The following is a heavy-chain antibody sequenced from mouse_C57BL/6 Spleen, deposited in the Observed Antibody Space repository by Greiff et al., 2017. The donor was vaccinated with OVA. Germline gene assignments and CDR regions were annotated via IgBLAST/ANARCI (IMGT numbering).Heavy chain of an antibody. CDR1: GYTFTSYW. CDR3: ARSVYGSSHWYFDV. D-gene: IGHD1-1*01. Sequence: VQLQQPGAELLKPGASVKLSCKASGYTFTSYWMHWVKQRPGQGLEWIGMIHPNSGSTNYNEKFKSKATLTVDKSSSTAYMQLSSLTSEDSAVYYCARSVYGSSHWYFDVWGTGTTVTVSS. CDR2: IHPNSGST. J-gene: IGHJ1*03. V-gene: IGHV1-64*01.